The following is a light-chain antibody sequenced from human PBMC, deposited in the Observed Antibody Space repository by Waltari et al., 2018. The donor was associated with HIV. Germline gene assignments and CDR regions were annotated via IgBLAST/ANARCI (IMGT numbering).Light chain of an antibody. Sequence: QSVLTQPPSVSAAPGQKVTISCSGSSSNIGNNSVSWFQQLPGTAPQLLIYDNHKRPSGIPDRFSASRSGTAATLAVTGLQIGDEADYYCGTWDTSLTAGVFGGGTKLTVL. J-gene: IGLJ3*02. CDR3: GTWDTSLTAGV. CDR1: SSNIGNNS. V-gene: IGLV1-51*01. CDR2: DNH.